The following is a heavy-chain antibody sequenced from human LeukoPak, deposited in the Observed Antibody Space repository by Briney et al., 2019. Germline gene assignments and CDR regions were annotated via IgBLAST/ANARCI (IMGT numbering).Heavy chain of an antibody. CDR2: INHSGST. CDR3: ARGPRKICSGGSCYSGY. V-gene: IGHV4-34*01. J-gene: IGHJ4*02. D-gene: IGHD2-15*01. CDR1: GGSFSGYY. Sequence: PSETLSLTCAVYGGSFSGYYWSWIRQPPGKGLEWIGEINHSGSTNYNPSLKSRVTISVDTSKNQFSLKLSSVTAADTAVYYCARGPRKICSGGSCYSGYWGQGTLVTVSS.